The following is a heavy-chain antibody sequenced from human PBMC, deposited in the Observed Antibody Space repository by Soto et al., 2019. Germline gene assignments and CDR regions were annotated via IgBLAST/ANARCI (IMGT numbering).Heavy chain of an antibody. CDR2: LSAGGST. CDR1: GFTFSDYA. Sequence: EVQLLDSGGGLVQPGGSLRLSCTASGFTFSDYAMSWVRQPPGKGLEWVSVLSAGGSTYYADSVKGRFTVSRANSKNTLYLQRNSLRAEDTAVYYCANVPIWCSSTSCYTEGFDYWGQGTLVTVSS. J-gene: IGHJ4*02. D-gene: IGHD2-2*02. CDR3: ANVPIWCSSTSCYTEGFDY. V-gene: IGHV3-23*01.